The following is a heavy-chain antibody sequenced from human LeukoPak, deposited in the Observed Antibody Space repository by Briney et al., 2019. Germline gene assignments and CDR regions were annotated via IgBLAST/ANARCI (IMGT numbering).Heavy chain of an antibody. J-gene: IGHJ5*02. CDR2: IYYSGST. CDR1: GGSFSGYY. Sequence: PSETLSLTCAVYGGSFSGYYWGWIRQPPGKGLEGIGSIYYSGSTYYNPSLKSRVTISVDTSKNQFSLKLSSVTAADTAVYYCARQGIAAALVGIEEGWFDPWGQGTLVTVSS. V-gene: IGHV4-39*01. CDR3: ARQGIAAALVGIEEGWFDP. D-gene: IGHD6-13*01.